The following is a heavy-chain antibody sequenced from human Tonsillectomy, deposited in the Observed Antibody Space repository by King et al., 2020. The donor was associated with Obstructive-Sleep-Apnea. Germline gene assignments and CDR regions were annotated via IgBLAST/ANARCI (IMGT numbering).Heavy chain of an antibody. D-gene: IGHD1-26*01. V-gene: IGHV4-39*07. CDR3: ARDRPVGANPDAFDI. CDR1: GGSISSSSYY. J-gene: IGHJ3*02. CDR2: IYYSGST. Sequence: QLQESGPGLVKPSETLSLTCSVSGGSISSSSYYWGWISQPPGKGLEWIGSIYYSGSTYYNTSLKSRVTISVDTSKNQFSLKLSSVTAADTAVYYCARDRPVGANPDAFDIWGQGTMVTVSS.